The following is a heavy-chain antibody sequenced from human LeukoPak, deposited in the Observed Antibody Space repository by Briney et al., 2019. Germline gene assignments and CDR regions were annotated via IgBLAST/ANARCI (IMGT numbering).Heavy chain of an antibody. CDR3: ASDWSALGY. Sequence: PGGSLRLSCAASGFTFSSYWMNWVRQAPGKGLEWVANIKEDGSEKYYVDPVKGRFTISRDNAKNSLYLQMNSLRAEDTAVYYCASDWSALGYWGQGTLVTVS. CDR1: GFTFSSYW. V-gene: IGHV3-7*01. CDR2: IKEDGSEK. D-gene: IGHD6-13*01. J-gene: IGHJ4*02.